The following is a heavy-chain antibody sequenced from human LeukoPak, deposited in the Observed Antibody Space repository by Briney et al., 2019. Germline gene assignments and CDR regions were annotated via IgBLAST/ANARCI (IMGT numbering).Heavy chain of an antibody. CDR3: ARGPTIDYDILTGYYYFDY. Sequence: SETLSLTCAVYRGSLSGYYWTWIRQSPGKGLEWIGEINHSGTTNYNPSLKSRVTISIDTSKNQFSLKLRSVTAADTAVYYCARGPTIDYDILTGYYYFDYWGQGTQVTVSS. V-gene: IGHV4-34*01. D-gene: IGHD3-9*01. CDR1: RGSLSGYY. J-gene: IGHJ4*02. CDR2: INHSGTT.